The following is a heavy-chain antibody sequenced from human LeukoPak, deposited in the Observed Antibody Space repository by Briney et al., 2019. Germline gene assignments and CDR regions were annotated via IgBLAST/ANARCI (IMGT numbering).Heavy chain of an antibody. CDR2: IYYSGSS. J-gene: IGHJ4*02. CDR3: ARDPRGIDY. Sequence: SETLSLTCTVSGGSISSRSYYWGWIRQPPGKGLEWIGSIYYSGSSYNNPSLKSRVTISVDTSKNQFSLKLSSVTAADTAVYYCARDPRGIDYWGQGTLVTVSS. V-gene: IGHV4-39*07. D-gene: IGHD3-10*01. CDR1: GGSISSRSYY.